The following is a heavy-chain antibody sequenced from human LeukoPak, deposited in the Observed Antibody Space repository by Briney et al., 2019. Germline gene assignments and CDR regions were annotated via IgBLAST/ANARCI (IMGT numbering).Heavy chain of an antibody. Sequence: SETLSLTCTVSGGSISSSSYYWGWIRQPPWKGLEWIGSIYYSGSTYYNPSLKSRVTISVDTSKNQFSLKLSSVTAADTAVYYCARIVVVTPIRYRYLDYWGQGTLVTVSS. V-gene: IGHV4-39*01. J-gene: IGHJ4*02. D-gene: IGHD2-21*02. CDR2: IYYSGST. CDR1: GGSISSSSYY. CDR3: ARIVVVTPIRYRYLDY.